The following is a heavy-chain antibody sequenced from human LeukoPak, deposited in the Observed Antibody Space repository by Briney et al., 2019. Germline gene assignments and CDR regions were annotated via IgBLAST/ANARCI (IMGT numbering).Heavy chain of an antibody. CDR2: IYYSGST. CDR1: GGSISSYY. Sequence: SETLSLTCTVSGGSISSYYWSWIRQPPGKGLEWIGYIYYSGSTNYNPSLKSRVTKSVDTSKIQFSLMRCSVTAADTAVYYCGSGYSCGPGALVIWGQGTMVTVVS. CDR3: GSGYSCGPGALVI. V-gene: IGHV4-59*08. J-gene: IGHJ3*02. D-gene: IGHD5-18*01.